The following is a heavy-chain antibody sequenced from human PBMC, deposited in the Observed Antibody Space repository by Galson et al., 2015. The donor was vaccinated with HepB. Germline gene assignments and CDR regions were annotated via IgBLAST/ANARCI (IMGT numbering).Heavy chain of an antibody. V-gene: IGHV4-39*01. CDR2: IYYSGST. D-gene: IGHD3-9*01. CDR1: GGSISSSSYY. J-gene: IGHJ4*02. Sequence: ETLSLTCTVSGGSISSSSYYWGWIRQPPGKGLEWIGSIYYSGSTYYNPSLKSRVTISVDTSKNQFSLKLSSVTAADTAVYYCARHRGTLRYFDWPSGWSYWGQGTLVTVSS. CDR3: ARHRGTLRYFDWPSGWSY.